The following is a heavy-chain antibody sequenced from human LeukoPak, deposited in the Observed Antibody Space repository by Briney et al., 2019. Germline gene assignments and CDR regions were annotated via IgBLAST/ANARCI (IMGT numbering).Heavy chain of an antibody. V-gene: IGHV4-59*01. CDR3: AREWSAFDN. CDR1: GDSISSYY. J-gene: IGHJ4*02. CDR2: IYYTGST. D-gene: IGHD2-15*01. Sequence: SETLSLTCTVSGDSISSYYWSWIRQTPGKGLEWIGYIYYTGSTSYNPSLKSRVTISVDTSKSQLSLKLRSVTAADTVVYYSAREWSAFDNWGQGTLVTVSS.